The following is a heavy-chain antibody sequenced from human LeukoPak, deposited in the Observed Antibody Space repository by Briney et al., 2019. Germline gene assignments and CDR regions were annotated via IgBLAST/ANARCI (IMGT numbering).Heavy chain of an antibody. CDR2: IRSKANSYAT. CDR1: GFTFSGSA. V-gene: IGHV3-73*01. CDR3: TRFFPDYDVY. Sequence: PGGSLRLSCAASGFTFSGSAMHWVRQASGEGLEWVGRIRSKANSYATAYAASVKGRFTISRDDSKNTAYLQMNSLKTEDTAVYYCTRFFPDYDVYWGQGILVTVSS. J-gene: IGHJ4*02. D-gene: IGHD3-22*01.